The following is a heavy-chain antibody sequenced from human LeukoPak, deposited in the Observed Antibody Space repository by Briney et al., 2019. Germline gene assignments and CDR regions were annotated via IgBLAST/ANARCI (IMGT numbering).Heavy chain of an antibody. CDR2: IIDSGDIT. CDR3: AKLGGQEVYNYYVGV. J-gene: IGHJ6*03. D-gene: IGHD3-16*01. CDR1: GFTFSSYA. V-gene: IGHV3-23*01. Sequence: GGSLRLSCEASGFTFSSYAMSWVRQAPGKGLEWVSGIIDSGDITYYADSVKGRFTISRDNSKSTLYLQMNSLRAEDTAVYYCAKLGGQEVYNYYVGVWGKGTTVPGSS.